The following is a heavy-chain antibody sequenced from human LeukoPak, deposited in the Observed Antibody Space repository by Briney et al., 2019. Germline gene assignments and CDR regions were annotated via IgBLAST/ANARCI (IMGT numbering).Heavy chain of an antibody. Sequence: GGSLRLSCAASGFTFSSCTMHWVRQAPGKGLEWVAIMSSDGSNKYYGDSVKGRFTVSRDTSKNTVYLQMNSLRAEDTAVCYCARGEPGTTMGVDFWGQGTLVTVSS. J-gene: IGHJ4*02. V-gene: IGHV3-30*04. CDR2: MSSDGSNK. D-gene: IGHD1-1*01. CDR3: ARGEPGTTMGVDF. CDR1: GFTFSSCT.